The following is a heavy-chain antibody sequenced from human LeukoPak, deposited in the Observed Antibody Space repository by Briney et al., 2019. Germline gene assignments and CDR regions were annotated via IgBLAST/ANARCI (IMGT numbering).Heavy chain of an antibody. Sequence: SETLSLTCTVSGGPFGSYCWTWIRQPPGKGLEWLAYICYTGNNDSNPSLKSRVTISVDTSKNQFSLKLSSATAADTAVYFCARRAINSVMFDYWGQGTLVTVSS. J-gene: IGHJ4*02. D-gene: IGHD3-16*01. CDR3: ARRAINSVMFDY. V-gene: IGHV4-59*08. CDR1: GGPFGSYC. CDR2: ICYTGNN.